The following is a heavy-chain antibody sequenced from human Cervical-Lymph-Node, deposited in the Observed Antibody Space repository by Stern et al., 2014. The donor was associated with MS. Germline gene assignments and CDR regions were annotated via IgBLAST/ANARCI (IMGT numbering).Heavy chain of an antibody. D-gene: IGHD3-22*01. Sequence: QMQLVQSGAEVQKPGASVQVSCKASGYNFLAYHIHWVRQAPGQGLEWMGWIKPNSGGTKFSQKFQGRITMTRDTSISTVYMDLSRLTSGDTAVYYCARGGFNYDYYIDHWGQGTLVTVSS. CDR2: IKPNSGGT. J-gene: IGHJ4*02. CDR1: GYNFLAYH. V-gene: IGHV1-2*02. CDR3: ARGGFNYDYYIDH.